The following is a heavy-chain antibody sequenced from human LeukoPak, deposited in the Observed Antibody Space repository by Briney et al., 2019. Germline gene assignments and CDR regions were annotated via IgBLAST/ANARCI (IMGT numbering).Heavy chain of an antibody. CDR2: ISYDGSAK. V-gene: IGHV3-30*04. Sequence: PGGSLRLSCAASGFTFSNYAMHWVRQAPDKGLDWVAVISYDGSAKYYADSLKGRVTLSRDNSKNTLYLQMNSLRAEDTALYYCSRDAVSGGISNWFDPWGQGTLVTVSS. J-gene: IGHJ5*02. D-gene: IGHD3-3*01. CDR1: GFTFSNYA. CDR3: SRDAVSGGISNWFDP.